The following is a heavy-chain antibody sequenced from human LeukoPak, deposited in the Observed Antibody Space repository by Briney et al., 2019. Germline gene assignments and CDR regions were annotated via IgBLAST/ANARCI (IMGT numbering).Heavy chain of an antibody. Sequence: GRSLRLSCAASGFTFSSYGMHWVRQAPGKGLEWVAVISYDGSNKYYADSVKGRFTISRDNSKNTLYLQMNSLRAEDTAVYYCAKYYYDSSGYYPYFDYWGQGTLDTVSS. J-gene: IGHJ4*02. V-gene: IGHV3-30*18. CDR1: GFTFSSYG. CDR3: AKYYYDSSGYYPYFDY. D-gene: IGHD3-22*01. CDR2: ISYDGSNK.